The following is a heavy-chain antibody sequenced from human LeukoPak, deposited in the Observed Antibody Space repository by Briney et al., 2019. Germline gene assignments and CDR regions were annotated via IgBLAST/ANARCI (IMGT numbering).Heavy chain of an antibody. D-gene: IGHD2-2*01. V-gene: IGHV4-34*01. Sequence: KASETLSLTCAVYGGSFSGYYWSWIRQPPGKGLEWIGEINHSGSTNYNPSLKSRVTISVDTSKNQFSLKLSSVTAADTAVYYCARVDEYCSSTSCYEIDYWGQGTPVTVPS. CDR3: ARVDEYCSSTSCYEIDY. CDR2: INHSGST. J-gene: IGHJ4*02. CDR1: GGSFSGYY.